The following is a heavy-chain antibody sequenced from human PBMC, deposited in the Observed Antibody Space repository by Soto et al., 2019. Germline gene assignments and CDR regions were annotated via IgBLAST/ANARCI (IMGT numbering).Heavy chain of an antibody. CDR2: TYYRSKWYH. CDR1: GDNVSSDSAA. V-gene: IGHV6-1*01. Sequence: SQTLSLTCAISGDNVSSDSAAWNWIRQSPSRGLEWLGRTYYRSKWYHDYAVSLKSRITINPDTSKNQFSLDLYSVTPEDTAVYYCASNILGSNNWFLNRGHWFDTWGQGTLVTVSS. D-gene: IGHD6-13*01. CDR3: ASNILGSNNWFLNRGHWFDT. J-gene: IGHJ5*02.